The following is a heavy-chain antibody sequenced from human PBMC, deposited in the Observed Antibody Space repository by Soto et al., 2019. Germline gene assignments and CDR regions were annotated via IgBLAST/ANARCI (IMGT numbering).Heavy chain of an antibody. Sequence: QVQLVQSGTEVKKPGASVKVSCKASGYTFTSYGISWVRQAPGQGLEWMGWISGYNGNTKYAQKVQGRVSMTTDTPPSTAYMELRSLRSDDTAMYYCARDRPGCGGSSGEFDYWGQGTLVTVSS. D-gene: IGHD2-15*01. CDR3: ARDRPGCGGSSGEFDY. J-gene: IGHJ4*02. CDR2: ISGYNGNT. V-gene: IGHV1-18*01. CDR1: GYTFTSYG.